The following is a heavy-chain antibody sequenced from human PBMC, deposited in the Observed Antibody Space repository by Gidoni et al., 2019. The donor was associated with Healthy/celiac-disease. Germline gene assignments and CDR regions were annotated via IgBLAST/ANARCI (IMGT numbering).Heavy chain of an antibody. CDR3: ARGPRITMVRGVITDDAFDI. J-gene: IGHJ3*02. Sequence: QVQLVQSGAEVKKPGSSVKVSCQPSGGPFIRHAISWVRQAPGQGLEWMGGIIPIFGTANYAQKFQGRVTITADESTSTAYMELSSLRSEDTAVYYCARGPRITMVRGVITDDAFDIWGQGTMVTVSS. V-gene: IGHV1-69*01. CDR1: GGPFIRHA. CDR2: IIPIFGTA. D-gene: IGHD3-10*01.